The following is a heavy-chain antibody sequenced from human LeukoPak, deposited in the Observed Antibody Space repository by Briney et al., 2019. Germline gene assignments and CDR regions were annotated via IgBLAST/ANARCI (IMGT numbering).Heavy chain of an antibody. CDR3: ARGRSNYYGMDV. J-gene: IGHJ6*02. D-gene: IGHD1-26*01. Sequence: SETLSLTCSVSDGSINSYYWNWIRRPPGKGLEWIGYIYYNGNTNYSPSLKSRVTMSVDTSKNLFSLKVSSVTAADTAVFYCARGRSNYYGMDVWGQGTTVTVSS. CDR1: DGSINSYY. CDR2: IYYNGNT. V-gene: IGHV4-59*01.